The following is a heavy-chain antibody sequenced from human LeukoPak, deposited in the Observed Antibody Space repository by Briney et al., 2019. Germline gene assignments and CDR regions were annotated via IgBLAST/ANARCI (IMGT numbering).Heavy chain of an antibody. J-gene: IGHJ5*02. Sequence: GGSLRLSCAASEFTLSSYEMNWVRHAPGKGLEWVSYISSSGSTIYYADSVKGRFSISRDNAKNSLNLQMNSLRAEDTAVYYCASSYYDSSGYYWFDPWGQGTLVTVSS. CDR1: EFTLSSYE. V-gene: IGHV3-48*03. CDR3: ASSYYDSSGYYWFDP. CDR2: ISSSGSTI. D-gene: IGHD3-22*01.